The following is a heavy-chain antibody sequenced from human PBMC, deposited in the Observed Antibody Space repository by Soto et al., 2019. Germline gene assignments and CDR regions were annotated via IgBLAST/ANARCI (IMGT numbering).Heavy chain of an antibody. D-gene: IGHD3-3*01. CDR3: ARDSDFWSGYTLDY. CDR1: GFTFSSYA. Sequence: GGSLRLSCAASGFTFSSYAMHWVRQAPGKGLEWVAVISYDGSNKYYADSVKGRFTISRDNSKNTLYLQMNSLRAEDTAVYYCARDSDFWSGYTLDYWGQGTLVTVSS. V-gene: IGHV3-30-3*01. J-gene: IGHJ4*02. CDR2: ISYDGSNK.